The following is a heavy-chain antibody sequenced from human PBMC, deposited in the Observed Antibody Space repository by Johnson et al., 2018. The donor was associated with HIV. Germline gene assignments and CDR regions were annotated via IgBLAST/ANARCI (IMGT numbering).Heavy chain of an antibody. Sequence: MLLVESGGGVVQPGRSLRLSCAASGFTFSSYGMHWVRQAPGKGLEWVSYISSSGSTIYYADSVKGRFTISRDNAKNSLYLQMNSLRAEDTAVYYCARNLRQLDPDAFDIWGQGTMVTVSS. CDR3: ARNLRQLDPDAFDI. V-gene: IGHV3-48*04. CDR1: GFTFSSYG. CDR2: ISSSGSTI. J-gene: IGHJ3*02. D-gene: IGHD6-13*01.